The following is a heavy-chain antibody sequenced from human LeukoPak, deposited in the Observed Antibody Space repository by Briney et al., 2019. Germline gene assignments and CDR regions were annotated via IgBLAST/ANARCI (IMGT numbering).Heavy chain of an antibody. J-gene: IGHJ4*02. CDR1: GFSFSNAW. CDR2: ISHSGTII. CDR3: ARAPFRNWVQLWPYFDN. V-gene: IGHV3-48*04. D-gene: IGHD5-18*01. Sequence: PGGSLRLSCAVSGFSFSNAWMNWVRQGPGKGLEWISYISHSGTIIKYAGSVQGRFTISRDNGKNSVYLQMNSLRVEDTGVYFCARAPFRNWVQLWPYFDNWGRGTLVSVSS.